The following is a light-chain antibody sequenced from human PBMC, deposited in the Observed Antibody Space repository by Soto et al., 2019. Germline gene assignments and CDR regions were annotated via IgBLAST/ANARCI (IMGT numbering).Light chain of an antibody. V-gene: IGKV3-15*01. CDR1: QSVRSN. CDR2: DGS. CDR3: RLYDDWPIT. J-gene: IGKJ5*01. Sequence: ETVMTQSPDTVYVSPGERATLSCRASQSVRSNLAWYQHKPGQAPRLLIYDGSTRALGIPARFIGSESGTEFTLTISSLQSEDFAVYFCRLYDDWPITFGQGTRLEIK.